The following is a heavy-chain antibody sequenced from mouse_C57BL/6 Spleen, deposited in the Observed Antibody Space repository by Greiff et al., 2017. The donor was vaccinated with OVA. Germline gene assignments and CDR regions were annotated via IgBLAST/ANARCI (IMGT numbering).Heavy chain of an antibody. V-gene: IGHV2-2*01. CDR3: ARGKVYDYDAGFAY. Sequence: VQRVESGPGLVQPSQSLSITCTVSGFSLTSYGVHWVRQSPGKGLEWLGVIWSGGSTDYNAAFISRLSISKDNSKSQVFFKMNSLQADDTAIYYCARGKVYDYDAGFAYWGQGTLVTVSA. J-gene: IGHJ3*01. D-gene: IGHD2-4*01. CDR2: IWSGGST. CDR1: GFSLTSYG.